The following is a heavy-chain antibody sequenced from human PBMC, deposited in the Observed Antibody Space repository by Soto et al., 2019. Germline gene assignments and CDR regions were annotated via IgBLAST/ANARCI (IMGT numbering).Heavy chain of an antibody. CDR1: GYTFTRYG. D-gene: IGHD3-16*01. V-gene: IGHV1-18*01. CDR3: AMVDVYVTPSPQDV. Sequence: QVQLVQSGAEVKNPGASVKVSCKASGYTFTRYGIGWARQAPGQGLEWMGWINTYNGNTNYAQNVQGRVTLTTDTSTSTADMALRSLRSNDTAIYYCAMVDVYVTPSPQDVWGQGTTVSVSS. CDR2: INTYNGNT. J-gene: IGHJ6*02.